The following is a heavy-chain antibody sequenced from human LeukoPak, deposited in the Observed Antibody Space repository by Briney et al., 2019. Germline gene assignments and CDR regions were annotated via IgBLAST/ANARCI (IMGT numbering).Heavy chain of an antibody. D-gene: IGHD3-10*01. CDR3: ARDGSGSYYKWRDNWFDP. CDR1: GGSLSSGGYY. Sequence: SETLSLTCTVSGGSLSSGGYYWSWVRQHRGKGLEWIGFIYYSGSTYNNPPLKTRVPISVDTSKNQFSLKLSSVTAADTAVYYYARDGSGSYYKWRDNWFDPWGQGTLVTVSS. V-gene: IGHV4-31*03. J-gene: IGHJ5*02. CDR2: IYYSGST.